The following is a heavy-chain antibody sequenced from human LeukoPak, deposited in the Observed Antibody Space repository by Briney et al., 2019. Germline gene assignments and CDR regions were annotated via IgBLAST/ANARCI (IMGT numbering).Heavy chain of an antibody. CDR1: EYTFTSYD. D-gene: IGHD3-9*01. CDR3: ARGLGDYNTDWFPVSGY. V-gene: IGHV1-8*01. Sequence: ASVKVSCKASEYTFTSYDINWVRQATGQGLEWMGWMNPGNGDTAYAQKFQGRVAMTRDTSMSTAYMELNNLGSEDTAIYYCARGLGDYNTDWFPVSGYWGQGTPDTVSS. CDR2: MNPGNGDT. J-gene: IGHJ4*02.